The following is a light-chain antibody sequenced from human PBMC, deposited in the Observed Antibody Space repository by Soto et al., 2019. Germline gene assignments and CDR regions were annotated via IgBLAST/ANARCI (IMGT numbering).Light chain of an antibody. CDR2: GAS. Sequence: EIVLTQSPGTLSLSPGERATLSCRASQSVSSSYLAWYQQKPGQAPTLLIYGASSRATGIPDRFSGSGSGTDFTLTISRLEPEDFAVHYCQQNCRLPHTFGGGTKVEIK. CDR3: QQNCRLPHT. CDR1: QSVSSSY. J-gene: IGKJ4*01. V-gene: IGKV3-20*01.